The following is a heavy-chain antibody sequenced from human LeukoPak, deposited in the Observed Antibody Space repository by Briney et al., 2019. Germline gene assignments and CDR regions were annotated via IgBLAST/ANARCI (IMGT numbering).Heavy chain of an antibody. V-gene: IGHV4-39*07. J-gene: IGHJ4*02. CDR2: IYYSGST. Sequence: PSQTLSLTCTVSGGSISSGSYYWGWIRQPPGKGLEWIGSIYYSGSTYYNPSLKSRVTIPVDTSKNQFSLKLSSVTAADTAVYYCASLYCSGGSCYFDYWGQGTLVTVSS. D-gene: IGHD2-15*01. CDR1: GGSISSGSYY. CDR3: ASLYCSGGSCYFDY.